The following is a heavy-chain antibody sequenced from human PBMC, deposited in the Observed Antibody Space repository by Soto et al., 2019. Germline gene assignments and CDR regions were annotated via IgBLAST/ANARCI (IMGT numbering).Heavy chain of an antibody. CDR1: GFTVSSNY. CDR2: IYSGGST. J-gene: IGHJ4*02. CDR3: ARGGFRVRRGVIIPYTFDY. Sequence: HPGGSLRLSCAASGFTVSSNYMSWVRQAPGKGLEWVSVIYSGGSTYYADSVKGRFTISRDNSKNTLYLQMNSLRAEDTAVYYCARGGFRVRRGVIIPYTFDYWGQGTLVTVSS. D-gene: IGHD3-10*01. V-gene: IGHV3-53*01.